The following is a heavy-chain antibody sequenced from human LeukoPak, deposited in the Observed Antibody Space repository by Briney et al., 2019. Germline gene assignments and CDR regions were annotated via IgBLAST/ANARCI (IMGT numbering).Heavy chain of an antibody. Sequence: GGSLRLSCAASGFTFGIYAMNWVRQAPGKGLEWVSAISSSSSYIYYADSVKGRFTISRDNAKNSLYLQMNSLRAEDTAVYYCARGTGTTGTTYPYYWGQGTLVTVSS. CDR3: ARGTGTTGTTYPYY. CDR1: GFTFGIYA. V-gene: IGHV3-21*01. D-gene: IGHD1-1*01. CDR2: ISSSSSYI. J-gene: IGHJ4*02.